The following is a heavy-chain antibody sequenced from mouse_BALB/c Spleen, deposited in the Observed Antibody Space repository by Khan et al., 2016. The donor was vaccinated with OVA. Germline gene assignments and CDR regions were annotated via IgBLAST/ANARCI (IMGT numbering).Heavy chain of an antibody. J-gene: IGHJ2*01. CDR1: GYNFKDTY. Sequence: VQLQQSGAELVKPGASVKLSCTASGYNFKDTYMHWVKQRPEQGLEWIGRIDPANGNTHYDPKFQGKATITADTSSNTAYLHLSSLTSEDTAVYYCARWPRGYWGQGTTLTVSS. CDR3: ARWPRGY. CDR2: IDPANGNT. V-gene: IGHV14-3*02.